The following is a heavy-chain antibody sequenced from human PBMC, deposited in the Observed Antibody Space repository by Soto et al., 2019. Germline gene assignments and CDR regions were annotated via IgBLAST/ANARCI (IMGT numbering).Heavy chain of an antibody. Sequence: ETLSLTCTVSGGSISSYYWSWIRQAPGEGLERVATISSASLHIYYADSIKGRFTISRDNTKNSVYLQMNNLRAEDTAVYYCARDAWTVTTSGNFDFWGQGTLVTVSS. D-gene: IGHD4-17*01. V-gene: IGHV3-21*01. CDR1: GGSISSYY. J-gene: IGHJ4*02. CDR2: ISSASLHI. CDR3: ARDAWTVTTSGNFDF.